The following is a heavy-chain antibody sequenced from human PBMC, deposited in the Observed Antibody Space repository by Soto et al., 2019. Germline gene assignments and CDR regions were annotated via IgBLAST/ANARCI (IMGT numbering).Heavy chain of an antibody. V-gene: IGHV1-46*03. Sequence: ASVQVSCKASGYTFTSYYMHWVRQAPGQGLEWLGIIIPSGGITSYAQKFQGRVTMTRDTSTSTVYMELSSLRSEDTAVYYCARGYYGSGSYYSYYYYYMDVWGKGTTVTVSS. CDR3: ARGYYGSGSYYSYYYYYMDV. J-gene: IGHJ6*03. CDR1: GYTFTSYY. D-gene: IGHD3-10*01. CDR2: IIPSGGIT.